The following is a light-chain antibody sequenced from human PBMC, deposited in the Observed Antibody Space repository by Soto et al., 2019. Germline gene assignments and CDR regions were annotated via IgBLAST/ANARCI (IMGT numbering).Light chain of an antibody. CDR3: QQRSNWPPYT. CDR2: DAS. Sequence: EIVLTQSPATLSLSPGERATLSCRASQSVNSNLAWYQQKPGQAPRLLIFDASNRATGIPARFSGSGSGTDFTLTISSLEPEDFAVYDCQQRSNWPPYTFGQGTKLEIK. CDR1: QSVNSN. J-gene: IGKJ2*01. V-gene: IGKV3-11*01.